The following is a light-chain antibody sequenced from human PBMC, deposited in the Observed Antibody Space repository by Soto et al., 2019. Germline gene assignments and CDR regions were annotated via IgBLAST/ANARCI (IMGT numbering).Light chain of an antibody. J-gene: IGLJ2*01. CDR3: QTWGTGIRV. CDR2: VNSDGSH. V-gene: IGLV4-69*01. Sequence: QSVLTQSPSASASLGASVKLTCTLSSGHSTYAIAWHQQQPEKGPRYLMKVNSDGSHSKGDGIPDRFSGSSSGAERYLIISSLQSEDEADYYCQTWGTGIRVFGGGTQLTVL. CDR1: SGHSTYA.